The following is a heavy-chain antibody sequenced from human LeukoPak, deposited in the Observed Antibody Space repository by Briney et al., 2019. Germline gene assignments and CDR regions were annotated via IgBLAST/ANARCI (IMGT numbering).Heavy chain of an antibody. CDR1: GFNFGSYE. CDR3: AREIVTTPDAFDI. CDR2: IGGSGSPT. D-gene: IGHD2-15*01. V-gene: IGHV3-48*03. J-gene: IGHJ3*02. Sequence: GESLRLSCVVSGFNFGSYEMSWVRQAPGKGLEWLSYIGGSGSPTYYADSVKGRFTVSRDNAKNSLSLQLSSLRAEDTAVYYCAREIVTTPDAFDIWGQGTVVTVSS.